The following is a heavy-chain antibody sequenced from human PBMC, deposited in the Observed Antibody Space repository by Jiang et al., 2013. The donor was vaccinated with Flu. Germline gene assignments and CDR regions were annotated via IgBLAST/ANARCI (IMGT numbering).Heavy chain of an antibody. J-gene: IGHJ4*02. CDR1: GDSVSNKSAA. D-gene: IGHD6-25*01. CDR3: ARGDFIKRLSHFDY. V-gene: IGHV6-1*01. Sequence: QTLSLTCAISGDSVSNKSAAWNWIRQSPSRGLEWLGRTYYRSKWYDDYAVSVKSRITINPDTSKNQFSLQLSSVTPEDTAVYYCARGDFIKRLSHFDYWGQGILVTVSS. CDR2: TYYRSKWYD.